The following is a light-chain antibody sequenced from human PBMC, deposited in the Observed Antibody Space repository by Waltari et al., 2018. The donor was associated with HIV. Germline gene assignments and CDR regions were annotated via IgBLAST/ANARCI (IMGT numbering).Light chain of an antibody. V-gene: IGLV1-40*01. CDR2: GDN. CDR3: QSYDSSLV. CDR1: SSNIGAGSA. Sequence: QSVLTQPPSVSGAPGQRLTISCTGSSSNIGAGSAVHWYQQIAGAAPKLLIYGDNNRPSGVPDRFSGSKSCTSASLAITGLQAEDAADYYCQSYDSSLVFGGGTKLTV. J-gene: IGLJ2*01.